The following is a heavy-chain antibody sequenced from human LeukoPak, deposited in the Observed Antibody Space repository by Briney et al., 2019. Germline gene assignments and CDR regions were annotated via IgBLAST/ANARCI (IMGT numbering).Heavy chain of an antibody. D-gene: IGHD6-19*01. CDR2: MNPNSGNT. Sequence: ASVKVSCKASGYTFTSYDINWVRQATGQWLEWMGWMNPNSGNTDYAQKFQGRVTMTRNTSISTAYMELSSLRSEDTAVYYCARGKIAVGMGAFDIWGQGTMVTVSS. CDR1: GYTFTSYD. J-gene: IGHJ3*02. CDR3: ARGKIAVGMGAFDI. V-gene: IGHV1-8*01.